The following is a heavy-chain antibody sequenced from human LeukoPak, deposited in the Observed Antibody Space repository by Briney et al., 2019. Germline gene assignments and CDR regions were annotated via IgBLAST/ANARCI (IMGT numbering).Heavy chain of an antibody. D-gene: IGHD3-16*01. CDR1: GYTFTSYG. V-gene: IGHV1-18*04. Sequence: ASVKVSCKASGYTFTSYGISWVRQAPGQGLEWMGWISVHNGNTNYAQKLQGRVTMTTDTSTSTAYMELRTLRSDDTAVYYCAKDLRHCYYLGVWGQGTPVTVFS. CDR3: AKDLRHCYYLGV. CDR2: ISVHNGNT. J-gene: IGHJ4*03.